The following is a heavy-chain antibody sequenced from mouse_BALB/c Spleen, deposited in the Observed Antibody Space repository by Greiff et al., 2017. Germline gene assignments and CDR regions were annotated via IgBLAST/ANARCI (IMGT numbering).Heavy chain of an antibody. CDR1: GFTFSSYG. D-gene: IGHD2-4*01. Sequence: EVHLVESGGGLVQPGGSLKLSCAASGFTFSSYGMSWVRQTPDKRLELVATINSNGGSTYYPDSVKGRFTISRDNAKNTLYLQMSSLKSEDTAMYYCARVCYDYYYFDYWGQGTTLTVSS. CDR3: ARVCYDYYYFDY. J-gene: IGHJ2*01. CDR2: INSNGGST. V-gene: IGHV5-6-3*01.